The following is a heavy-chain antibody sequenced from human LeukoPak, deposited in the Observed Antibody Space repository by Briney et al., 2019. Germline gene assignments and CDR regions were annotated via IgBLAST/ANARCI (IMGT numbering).Heavy chain of an antibody. CDR3: ARGYCSGGSCYFIFDY. CDR2: INPNSGGT. CDR1: GYTFTGYY. D-gene: IGHD2-15*01. Sequence: ASVKVSCKASGYTFTGYYMHWVRQAPGQGLEWMGWINPNSGGTNYAQKFQGRVTTTRDTSISTAYIELSRLRSDDTAVYYCARGYCSGGSCYFIFDYWGQGTLVTVSS. J-gene: IGHJ4*02. V-gene: IGHV1-2*02.